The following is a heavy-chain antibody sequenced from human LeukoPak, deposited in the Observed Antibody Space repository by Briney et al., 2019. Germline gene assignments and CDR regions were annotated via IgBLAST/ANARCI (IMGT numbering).Heavy chain of an antibody. CDR1: GYTFTSYA. V-gene: IGHV1-18*01. CDR2: ISAYNGNT. Sequence: ASVTVSCKASGYTFTSYAMHWVRQAPGQGLEWMGWISAYNGNTNYAQKLQGRVTMTTDTSTSTAYMELRSLRSDDTAVYYCARAPHYYDSSGYYYVDYWGQGTLVTVSS. CDR3: ARAPHYYDSSGYYYVDY. D-gene: IGHD3-22*01. J-gene: IGHJ4*02.